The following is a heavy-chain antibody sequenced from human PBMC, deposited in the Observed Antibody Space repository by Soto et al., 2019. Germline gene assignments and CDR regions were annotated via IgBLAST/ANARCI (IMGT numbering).Heavy chain of an antibody. CDR3: ARDPSGSGPNFDY. CDR1: GGSITSGGYS. CDR2: IDHSGNT. V-gene: IGHV4-30-2*01. D-gene: IGHD3-10*01. J-gene: IGHJ4*01. Sequence: QLQLQESGSGLVKPSQTVSLTCAVSGGSITSGGYSWSWIRQPPGKGLEWIGYIDHSGNTYYNPSLKSRVIISVDTSKNQLSLRLSSVTAADTAVYFCARDPSGSGPNFDYWGHGALVIVSS.